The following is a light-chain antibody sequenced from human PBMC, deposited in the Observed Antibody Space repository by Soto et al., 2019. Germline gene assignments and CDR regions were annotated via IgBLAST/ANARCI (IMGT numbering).Light chain of an antibody. CDR2: EIF. J-gene: IGLJ1*01. V-gene: IGLV2-23*02. CDR1: SRDVGTYSL. CDR3: CSSAGSSTYV. Sequence: QSVLTQPASVSGSPGQSNTISCTGTSRDVGTYSLVSWYQQHPGKAPKLLIYEIFRRPSGVSNRFSGSKSGNTASLTISGLKPEDEADYYCCSSAGSSTYVFGIGTKVTV.